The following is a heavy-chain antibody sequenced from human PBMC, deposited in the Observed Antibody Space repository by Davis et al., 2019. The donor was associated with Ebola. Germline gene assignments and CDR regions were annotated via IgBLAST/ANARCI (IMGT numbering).Heavy chain of an antibody. J-gene: IGHJ4*02. CDR3: AKRVGSRSGFEY. Sequence: AASVKVSCKASGGTFSGYAINWVRQAPGQGLEWMGRIIPVLGIVKYAQNFQGRVTITADKSTSTAYMELSSLRSEDTAVYYCAKRVGSRSGFEYWGQGSLVTVSS. CDR2: IIPVLGIV. D-gene: IGHD1-26*01. CDR1: GGTFSGYA. V-gene: IGHV1-69*04.